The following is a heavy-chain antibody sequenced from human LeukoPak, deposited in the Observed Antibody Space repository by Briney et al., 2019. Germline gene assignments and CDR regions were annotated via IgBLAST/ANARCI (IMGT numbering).Heavy chain of an antibody. J-gene: IGHJ3*02. Sequence: ASVKVSCMASGYTFTGYYIDWGRQAPGQGLEWIGWINPTTADIYYAQPFQGRVAMTRDTSLNVAYMEMSSLKYDDSAVYYCARERYFDSSGDSRGHAFEIWGQGTLVTVSS. CDR3: ARERYFDSSGDSRGHAFEI. CDR1: GYTFTGYY. CDR2: INPTTADI. D-gene: IGHD3-22*01. V-gene: IGHV1-2*02.